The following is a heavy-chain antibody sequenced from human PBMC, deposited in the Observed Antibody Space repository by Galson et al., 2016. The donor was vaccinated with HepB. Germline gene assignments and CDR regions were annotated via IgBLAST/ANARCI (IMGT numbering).Heavy chain of an antibody. CDR2: IYPGDSDT. J-gene: IGHJ4*02. CDR3: ARHYYDFWSGYPSHPFDS. Sequence: QSGAEVKKPGESLKISCKTSGYSFSTYWIGWVRQMPGKGLEWMGIIYPGDSDTRYSPSFQDQVTISADRSISTAYLQWSSLKASDTAMYYCARHYYDFWSGYPSHPFDSWGQGTLVTVSS. V-gene: IGHV5-51*01. D-gene: IGHD3-3*01. CDR1: GYSFSTYW.